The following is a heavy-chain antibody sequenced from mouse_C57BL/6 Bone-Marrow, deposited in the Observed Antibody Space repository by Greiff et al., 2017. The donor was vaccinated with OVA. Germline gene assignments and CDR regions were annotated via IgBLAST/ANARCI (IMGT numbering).Heavy chain of an antibody. Sequence: VQLQQSGPELVKPGASVKISCKASGYTFTDYYMNWVKQSHGKSLEWIGDINPNNGGTSYNQKFKGKATLTVDKSSSTAYMELRSLTSEDSAVYYCARLVTGAYWGQGTLVTVSA. CDR2: INPNNGGT. D-gene: IGHD2-2*01. CDR3: ARLVTGAY. CDR1: GYTFTDYY. J-gene: IGHJ3*01. V-gene: IGHV1-26*01.